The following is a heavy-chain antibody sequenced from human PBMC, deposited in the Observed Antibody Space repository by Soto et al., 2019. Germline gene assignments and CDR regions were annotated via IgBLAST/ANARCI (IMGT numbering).Heavy chain of an antibody. Sequence: SETLSLTCTVSGATVSRGDYFWTWIRQPPGKGLEWIGYIYSSGTTNYNPARKSRVTISLDTSRSYFSLKLTSVTAADTAIYYCATTSRSWNYYGMDVWGQGTTVTVSS. CDR2: IYSSGTT. V-gene: IGHV4-61*03. CDR1: GATVSRGDYF. D-gene: IGHD2-2*01. CDR3: ATTSRSWNYYGMDV. J-gene: IGHJ6*02.